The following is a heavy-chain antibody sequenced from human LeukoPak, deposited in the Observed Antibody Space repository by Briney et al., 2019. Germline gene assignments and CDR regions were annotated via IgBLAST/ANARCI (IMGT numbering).Heavy chain of an antibody. CDR3: ARSLGYCSGGSCPFDY. D-gene: IGHD2-15*01. CDR2: ISAYNGNT. J-gene: IGHJ4*02. Sequence: GASVKVSCKASGYTFTSYGISWVRQAPGQGLEWMGWISAYNGNTNYAQKLRGRVTMTTDTSTSTAYMELRSLRSDDTAVYYCARSLGYCSGGSCPFDYWGQGTLVTVSS. V-gene: IGHV1-18*01. CDR1: GYTFTSYG.